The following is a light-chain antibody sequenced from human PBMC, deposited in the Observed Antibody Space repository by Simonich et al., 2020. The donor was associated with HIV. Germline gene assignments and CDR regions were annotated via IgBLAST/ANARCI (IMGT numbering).Light chain of an antibody. CDR1: QSVLSSSNNKNY. J-gene: IGKJ4*01. Sequence: DIVMTQSPDSLTVSLGERATINCKSSQSVLSSSNNKNYLTWYQQKPGQPPKLLIYWASTRESGVPDRFSCSGSGTDFTLTITSLQAEDVAVYFCQQYYSTPLTFGGGTKVEIK. CDR3: QQYYSTPLT. CDR2: WAS. V-gene: IGKV4-1*01.